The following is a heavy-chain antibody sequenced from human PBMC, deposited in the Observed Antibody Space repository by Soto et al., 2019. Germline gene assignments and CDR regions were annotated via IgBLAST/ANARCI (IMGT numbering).Heavy chain of an antibody. CDR2: IYSSGFT. Sequence: SETLSLTCPVSGGSINSHYWSWIRQPPGKSLEWLGYIYSSGFTTYNPSLKGRLTITVDTSKNQFSLRLSSVTSADTAVYYCARGGALYTWFGPWGQGTLVTVSS. CDR1: GGSINSHY. J-gene: IGHJ5*02. CDR3: ARGGALYTWFGP. D-gene: IGHD3-16*01. V-gene: IGHV4-59*11.